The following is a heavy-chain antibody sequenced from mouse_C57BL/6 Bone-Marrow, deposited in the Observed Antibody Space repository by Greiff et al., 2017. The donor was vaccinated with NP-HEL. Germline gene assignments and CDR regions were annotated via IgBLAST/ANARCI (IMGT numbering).Heavy chain of an antibody. J-gene: IGHJ3*01. Sequence: QVQLKQPGAELVRPGSSVKLSCKASGYTFTSYWMHWVKQRPIQGLEWIGNIDPSDSETHYNQKFKDKATLTVDKSSSTAYMQLSSLTSEDSAVYYCARQLRLRGFADWGQGTLVTVSA. D-gene: IGHD3-2*02. V-gene: IGHV1-52*01. CDR3: ARQLRLRGFAD. CDR2: IDPSDSET. CDR1: GYTFTSYW.